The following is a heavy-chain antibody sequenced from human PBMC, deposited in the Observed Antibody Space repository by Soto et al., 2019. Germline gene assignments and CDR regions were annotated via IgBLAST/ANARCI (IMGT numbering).Heavy chain of an antibody. CDR3: GRHERGYSSRWHAFDF. D-gene: IGHD6-19*01. CDR1: GGSISSSSYY. Sequence: SETLSLTCTVSGGSISSSSYYWGWIRQPPGKGLEWIGSIYYSGSTYHNPSLKSRVTISVDMSKNQFSLKLSSVTAADTAVYYCGRHERGYSSRWHAFDFWGQGTMVTVSS. V-gene: IGHV4-39*01. CDR2: IYYSGST. J-gene: IGHJ3*01.